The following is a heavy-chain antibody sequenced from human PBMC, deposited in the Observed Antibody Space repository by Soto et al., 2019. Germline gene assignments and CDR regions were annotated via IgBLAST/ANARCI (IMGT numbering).Heavy chain of an antibody. CDR3: VRDGYGFGRTANWFDP. CDR1: GGTFSSYA. J-gene: IGHJ5*02. D-gene: IGHD3-10*01. V-gene: IGHV1-69*01. Sequence: QVQLVQSGAEVKKPGSSVKVSCKASGGTFSSYAISWVRQAPGQGLEWMGGIIPIFGTANYAQKFQGRVTITADESTSTAYMELSSLRSEDTAVYYCVRDGYGFGRTANWFDPWGQGTLVTVSS. CDR2: IIPIFGTA.